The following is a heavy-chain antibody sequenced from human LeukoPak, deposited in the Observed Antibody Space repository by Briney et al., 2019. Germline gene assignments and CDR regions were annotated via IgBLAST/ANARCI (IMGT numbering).Heavy chain of an antibody. J-gene: IGHJ4*02. D-gene: IGHD3-10*01. CDR2: KSYDGSNK. Sequence: PGGSLRLSCAASGFTFSRYSMHWVRQAPGKGLEWVAVKSYDGSNKYYADSVKGRFTISRDNSKDTLYLQMNSLRPEDTAVFYCARAKWFGESLAYWGQGTLVTVSS. CDR1: GFTFSRYS. V-gene: IGHV3-30-3*01. CDR3: ARAKWFGESLAY.